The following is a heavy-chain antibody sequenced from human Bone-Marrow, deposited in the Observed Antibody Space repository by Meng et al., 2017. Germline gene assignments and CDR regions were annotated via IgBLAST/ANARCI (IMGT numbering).Heavy chain of an antibody. CDR3: AISYYTSGAVGAMDV. D-gene: IGHD3-10*01. CDR1: GYTFTDYF. J-gene: IGHJ6*02. V-gene: IGHV1-2*06. CDR2: INPKYGGT. Sequence: QVHLVQSGAEVTKPGAAVKGSGKPAGYTFTDYFIQWVRQAPGQGLEWMGRINPKYGGTNYDQKFQGRVTMTRDTSISTAYMELSRLTSDDTAVYYCAISYYTSGAVGAMDVWGQGTTVTVSS.